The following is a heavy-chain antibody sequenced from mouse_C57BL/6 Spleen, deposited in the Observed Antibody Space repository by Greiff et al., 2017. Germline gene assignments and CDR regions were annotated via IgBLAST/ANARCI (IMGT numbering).Heavy chain of an antibody. CDR2: IDPETGGT. CDR1: GYTFTDYE. Sequence: QVQLQQSGAELVRPGASVTLSCKASGYTFTDYEMHWVKQTPVHGLEWIGAIDPETGGTAYNQKFKGKAILTADKSSSTAYMELRSLTSEDSAVYYCTRGLITTVVSPLDYWGQGTTLTVSS. J-gene: IGHJ2*01. V-gene: IGHV1-15*01. D-gene: IGHD1-1*01. CDR3: TRGLITTVVSPLDY.